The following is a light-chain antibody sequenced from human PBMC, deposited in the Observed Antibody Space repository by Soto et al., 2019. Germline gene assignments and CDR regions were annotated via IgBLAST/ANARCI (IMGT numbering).Light chain of an antibody. CDR1: QSVSSN. CDR2: GAS. CDR3: LQYNNWPPFT. V-gene: IGKV3-15*01. J-gene: IGKJ3*01. Sequence: PGERATLSCRASQSVSSNLAWYQQKPGQTPRLLIYGASTRATGIPARFSGSGSGTEFTLTISSLQSEDFAVYYCLQYNNWPPFTFGPGTKVDIK.